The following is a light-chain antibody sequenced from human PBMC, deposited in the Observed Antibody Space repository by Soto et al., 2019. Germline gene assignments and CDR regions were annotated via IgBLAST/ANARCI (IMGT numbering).Light chain of an antibody. Sequence: DIQMTQSPSTLPASVGDRVTITCRASQSISNWLACYQQKPGQAPKLLIFRTSSLESGVPSRFSGSGSGTEFTLTISSLQPDDFATYYYLHYNSYSYTFGQGTKLEIK. J-gene: IGKJ2*01. CDR2: RTS. V-gene: IGKV1-5*03. CDR3: LHYNSYSYT. CDR1: QSISNW.